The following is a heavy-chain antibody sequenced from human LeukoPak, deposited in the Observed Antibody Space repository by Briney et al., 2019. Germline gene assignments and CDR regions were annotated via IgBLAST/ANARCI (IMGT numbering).Heavy chain of an antibody. CDR2: INPNSGGT. J-gene: IGHJ4*02. CDR1: GYTFTGYY. D-gene: IGHD3-10*01. CDR3: ARDNYGSGSYVY. Sequence: VASVKVSCKASGYTFTGYYMHWVRQALGQGLEWMGWINPNSGGTNYAQKFQGRVTMTRDTSISTAYMELSRLRSDDTAVYYCARDNYGSGSYVYWGQGTLVTVSS. V-gene: IGHV1-2*02.